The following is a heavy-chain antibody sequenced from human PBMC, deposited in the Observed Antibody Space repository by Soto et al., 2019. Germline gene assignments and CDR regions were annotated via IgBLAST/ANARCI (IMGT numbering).Heavy chain of an antibody. CDR1: GGSISSGCYY. CDR3: ARERDFWSGSEAGSDP. Sequence: TLSLTGTVSGGSISSGCYYWSWIRHHPGKGREWIGYIYYSGSTYYNPSLKSRVTISVDTSKNQFSLKLSSVTAADTAVYYCARERDFWSGSEAGSDPWGQGT. D-gene: IGHD3-3*01. J-gene: IGHJ5*02. V-gene: IGHV4-31*02. CDR2: IYYSGST.